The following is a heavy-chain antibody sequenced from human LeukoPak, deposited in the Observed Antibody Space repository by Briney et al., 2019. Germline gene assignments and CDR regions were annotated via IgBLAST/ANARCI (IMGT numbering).Heavy chain of an antibody. V-gene: IGHV3-23*01. Sequence: GGSLRLSCAASVFTFSSYAMSWVRPAPGKGLEWVSAISGRGGRTYYTDSVKGRFTISRDNSKNALYLQMNSLRAEDTAVYYCAKDISPGRSDALDIWGQGTMVTVSS. J-gene: IGHJ3*02. D-gene: IGHD1-14*01. CDR1: VFTFSSYA. CDR3: AKDISPGRSDALDI. CDR2: ISGRGGRT.